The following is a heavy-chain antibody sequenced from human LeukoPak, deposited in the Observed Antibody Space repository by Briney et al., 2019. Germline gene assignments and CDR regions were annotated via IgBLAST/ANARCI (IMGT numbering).Heavy chain of an antibody. CDR1: GFTFSTYA. CDR3: AKDTRDILTGYYNTVFDY. CDR2: VSYDGSNK. J-gene: IGHJ4*02. Sequence: GGSLRLSCAASGFTFSTYAMLWVRQAPGKGLEWVAVVSYDGSNKYYADSVKGRFTISRDNAKNSLYLQMNSLRAEDTALYYCAKDTRDILTGYYNTVFDYWGQGTLVTVSS. D-gene: IGHD3-9*01. V-gene: IGHV3-30*04.